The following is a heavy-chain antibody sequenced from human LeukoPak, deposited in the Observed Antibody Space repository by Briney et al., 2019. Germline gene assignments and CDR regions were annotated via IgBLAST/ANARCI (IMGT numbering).Heavy chain of an antibody. CDR2: INRSGART. CDR1: GFTFSSYA. J-gene: IGHJ4*02. D-gene: IGHD6-13*01. Sequence: GGSLRLSCAVSGFTFSSYAMTWVRQAPGKGLEGVSIINRSGARTGYADSVKGRFTISRDNAKNMLYLQVNSLRAEDTAVYYCATQQGGYPAYWGQGTLVTVSS. CDR3: ATQQGGYPAY. V-gene: IGHV3-23*01.